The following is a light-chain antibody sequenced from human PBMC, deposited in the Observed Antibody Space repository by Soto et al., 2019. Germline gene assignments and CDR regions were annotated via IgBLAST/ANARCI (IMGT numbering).Light chain of an antibody. CDR2: AAS. CDR1: QGIGNS. CDR3: QKYNGAPPFT. Sequence: DIQMTQSPSSLSASVGDRVTITCRASQGIGNSLAWYQQKQGNVPKLLIYAASTLQSGVPSRFSGSGSETDFTLTITSLQPEDVATYYCQKYNGAPPFTFGPGTKVDIK. J-gene: IGKJ3*01. V-gene: IGKV1-27*01.